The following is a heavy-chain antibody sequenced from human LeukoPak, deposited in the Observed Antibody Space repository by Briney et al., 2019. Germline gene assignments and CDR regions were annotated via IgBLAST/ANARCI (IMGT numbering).Heavy chain of an antibody. CDR3: ARDGWGYYYFDY. V-gene: IGHV3-48*03. Sequence: PGGSLRLSCAASGFTFSSYEMNWVRQAPGKGLEWVSYISSSGSTIYYADSVKGRFTISRDNAKNSLYLQMNSLRAEDTAVYYCARDGWGYYYFDYWGRGTLVTVSS. D-gene: IGHD2-15*01. J-gene: IGHJ4*02. CDR2: ISSSGSTI. CDR1: GFTFSSYE.